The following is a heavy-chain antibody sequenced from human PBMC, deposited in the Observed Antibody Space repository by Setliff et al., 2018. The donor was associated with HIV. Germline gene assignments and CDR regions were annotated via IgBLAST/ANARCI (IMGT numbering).Heavy chain of an antibody. CDR3: ARGQGRFSFGAQLGYYFDY. D-gene: IGHD5-18*01. J-gene: IGHJ4*02. Sequence: SETLSLTCTVSGGSISTYYWSWIRQPPGKGLEWMGNIYYSGSTNYNPSLKSRVTISVDTSKNQSSLKLSSVTAADTAVYYCARGQGRFSFGAQLGYYFDYWGQGTLVTVSS. CDR2: IYYSGST. CDR1: GGSISTYY. V-gene: IGHV4-59*01.